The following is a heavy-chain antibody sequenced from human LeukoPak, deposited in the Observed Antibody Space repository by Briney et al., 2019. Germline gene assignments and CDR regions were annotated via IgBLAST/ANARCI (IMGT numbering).Heavy chain of an antibody. CDR2: IYSGGST. Sequence: GGSLRLSCAASGFTVSSNYMSWVRQAPGKGLEWVSVIYSGGSTYYADSVKGRSTISRDNSKNTLYLQMNSLRAEDTAVYYCARDGYDSSGFDAFDIWGQGTMVTVSS. V-gene: IGHV3-53*01. J-gene: IGHJ3*02. CDR1: GFTVSSNY. D-gene: IGHD3-22*01. CDR3: ARDGYDSSGFDAFDI.